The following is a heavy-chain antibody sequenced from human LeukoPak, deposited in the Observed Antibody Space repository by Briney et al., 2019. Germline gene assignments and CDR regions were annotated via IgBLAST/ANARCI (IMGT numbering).Heavy chain of an antibody. CDR1: GFTFRSYT. CDR3: ARERSIGSLDY. V-gene: IGHV3-21*03. Sequence: PGGSLRLSCAASGFTFRSYTMNWVRQAPGKGLEWISSISTTSSYIYYADSVKGRFTISRDNAKNSVYLQLNSLRAEDTAVYYCARERSIGSLDYWGQGTLVTVSS. J-gene: IGHJ4*02. D-gene: IGHD1-26*01. CDR2: ISTTSSYI.